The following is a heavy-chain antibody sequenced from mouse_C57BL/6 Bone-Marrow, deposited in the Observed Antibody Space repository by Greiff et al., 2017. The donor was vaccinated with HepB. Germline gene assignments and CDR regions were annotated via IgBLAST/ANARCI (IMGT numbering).Heavy chain of an antibody. CDR3: ARDHYGSAWFAY. Sequence: EVKLVESGGGLVKPGGSLKFSCAASGFTFSSYAMSWVRQTPEKRLEWVATISDGGSYTYYPDNVKGRFTISRDNAKNNLYLQMSHLKSEDTAMYYCARDHYGSAWFAYWGQGTLVTVSA. CDR2: ISDGGSYT. D-gene: IGHD1-1*01. V-gene: IGHV5-4*01. J-gene: IGHJ3*01. CDR1: GFTFSSYA.